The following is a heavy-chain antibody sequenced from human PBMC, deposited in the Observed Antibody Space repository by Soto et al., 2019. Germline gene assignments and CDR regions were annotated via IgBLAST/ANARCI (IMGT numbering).Heavy chain of an antibody. J-gene: IGHJ6*02. CDR2: ISGSGGST. V-gene: IGHV3-23*01. Sequence: GGSLRLSCAASGFTFSSYAMSWVRQAPGKGLEWVSAISGSGGSTYYADSVKGRFAISRDNSKNTLYLQMNSLRAEDTAVYYCAKMGGGSPTGYYYYGMDVWGQGTTVTVSS. D-gene: IGHD1-26*01. CDR1: GFTFSSYA. CDR3: AKMGGGSPTGYYYYGMDV.